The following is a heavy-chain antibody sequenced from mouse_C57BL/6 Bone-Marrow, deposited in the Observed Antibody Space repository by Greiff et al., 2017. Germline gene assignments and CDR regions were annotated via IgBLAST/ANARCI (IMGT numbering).Heavy chain of an antibody. J-gene: IGHJ2*01. Sequence: QVQLQQSGAELMKPGASVKLSCKATGYTFTGYWIEWVKQRPGHGLEWICEILPGRGSTNYNEKFKGKATFTADTSSNTASMQLSSLTTEDSAIYYCARWGTTVVAEDYWGQGTTLTVSS. CDR1: GYTFTGYW. CDR3: ARWGTTVVAEDY. D-gene: IGHD1-1*01. V-gene: IGHV1-9*01. CDR2: ILPGRGST.